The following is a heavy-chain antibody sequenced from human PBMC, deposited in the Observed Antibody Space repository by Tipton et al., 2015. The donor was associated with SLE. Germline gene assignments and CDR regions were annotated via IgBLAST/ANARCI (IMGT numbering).Heavy chain of an antibody. CDR2: IYYSGST. CDR1: GGSISSYY. D-gene: IGHD6-13*01. V-gene: IGHV4-59*08. J-gene: IGHJ6*02. Sequence: LRLSCTVSGGSISSYYWSWIRQPPGKGLEWIGYIYYSGSTNYNPSLKSRVAISVDTSKNQFSLKLSSVTAADTAVYYCARQGQQLVRPYYYGMDVWGQGTTVTVSS. CDR3: ARQGQQLVRPYYYGMDV.